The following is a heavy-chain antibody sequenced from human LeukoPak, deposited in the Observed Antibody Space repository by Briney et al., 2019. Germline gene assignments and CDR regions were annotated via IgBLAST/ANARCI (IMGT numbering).Heavy chain of an antibody. Sequence: GGSLRLSCAASGFTFSSYAMSWVRQAPGKGLEWVSAISGSGGSTYYADSVKGRFTISRDNSKNTLYLQMNSLRAGDTAVYYCAKASNYYGSGATDYWGQGTLVTVSS. V-gene: IGHV3-23*01. CDR3: AKASNYYGSGATDY. CDR2: ISGSGGST. J-gene: IGHJ4*02. D-gene: IGHD3-10*01. CDR1: GFTFSSYA.